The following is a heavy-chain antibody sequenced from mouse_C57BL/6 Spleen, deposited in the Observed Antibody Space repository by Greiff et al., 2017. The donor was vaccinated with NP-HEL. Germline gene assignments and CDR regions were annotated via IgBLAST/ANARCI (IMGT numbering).Heavy chain of an antibody. CDR3: ARSGSSGTWFAY. CDR2: IYPGDGDT. D-gene: IGHD3-2*02. CDR1: GYAFSSSW. V-gene: IGHV1-82*01. Sequence: VKLVESGPELVKPGASVKISCKASGYAFSSSWMNWVKQRPGKGLEWIGRIYPGDGDTNYNGKFKGKATLTADKSSSTAYMQLSSLTSEDSAVYFCARSGSSGTWFAYWGQGTLVTVSA. J-gene: IGHJ3*01.